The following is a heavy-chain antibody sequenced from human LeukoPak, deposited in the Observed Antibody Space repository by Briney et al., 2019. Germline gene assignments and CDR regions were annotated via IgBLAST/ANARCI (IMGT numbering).Heavy chain of an antibody. CDR2: IITYDGNT. CDR1: GYTFTRYG. J-gene: IGHJ4*02. Sequence: ASVKVSCKASGYTFTRYGISWVRQAPGQGLEWMGWIITYDGNTKYAQKLQGRVTMTTDTSTSTAYMELRSLRSDDTAVYYCAREGGEEGFGELCLDYWGQGTLVTVSS. V-gene: IGHV1-18*01. CDR3: AREGGEEGFGELCLDY. D-gene: IGHD3-16*01.